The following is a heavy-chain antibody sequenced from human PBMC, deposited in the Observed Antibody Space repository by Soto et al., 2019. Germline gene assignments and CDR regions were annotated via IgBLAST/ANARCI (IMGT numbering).Heavy chain of an antibody. CDR1: GDSISNYY. CDR2: FYNSGNT. D-gene: IGHD1-20*01. CDR3: GDNKKWVGFYY. V-gene: IGHV4-59*01. Sequence: SETLSLTCTVSGDSISNYYWTWIRQPPGKGLEWIGCFYNSGNTNYNPSLKSRVTISVDTSNNQFSLRVNSVTAADTAVYYCGDNKKWVGFYYWGQGAPVP. J-gene: IGHJ4*02.